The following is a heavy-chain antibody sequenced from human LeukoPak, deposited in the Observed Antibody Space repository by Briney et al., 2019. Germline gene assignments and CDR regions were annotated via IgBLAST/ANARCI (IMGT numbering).Heavy chain of an antibody. CDR1: GFTFSSYA. CDR2: ISGSGGST. J-gene: IGHJ4*02. Sequence: GGSLRLSCAASGFTFSSYAMSWVRQAPGKGLEWVSAISGSGGSTYYADSVKGRFTGSRDNFKNTLYLQMNSLRAEDAAVYYCAKDSTIFGVANGPLDYWGQGTLVTVSS. V-gene: IGHV3-23*01. D-gene: IGHD3-3*01. CDR3: AKDSTIFGVANGPLDY.